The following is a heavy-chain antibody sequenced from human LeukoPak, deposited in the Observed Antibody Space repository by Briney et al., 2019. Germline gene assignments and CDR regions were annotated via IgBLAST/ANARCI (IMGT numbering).Heavy chain of an antibody. Sequence: PGRSLRLSCAASGFTFSSYAMHWVRQAPGKGLEWVAVISYDGSNKYYADSVKGRFTISRDNSKNTLYLQMNSLRAEDTAVYYCAKVASWYFDYWGQGTLVTVSS. CDR3: AKVASWYFDY. J-gene: IGHJ4*02. CDR2: ISYDGSNK. CDR1: GFTFSSYA. D-gene: IGHD6-13*01. V-gene: IGHV3-30-3*01.